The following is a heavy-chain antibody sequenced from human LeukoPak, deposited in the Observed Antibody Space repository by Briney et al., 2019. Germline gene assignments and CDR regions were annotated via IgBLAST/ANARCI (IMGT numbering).Heavy chain of an antibody. CDR2: MNPNSGNT. Sequence: GASVTVSCTTSGYTFSSYDINWVRQARGQGLEWMGWMNPNSGNTGYAEKFQGRVTMTRDTSINTAYMDLSSLESDDTAVYYCARGPRGSGWAQDAFDIWGQGKMVTVSS. V-gene: IGHV1-8*01. D-gene: IGHD6-19*01. CDR1: GYTFSSYD. CDR3: ARGPRGSGWAQDAFDI. J-gene: IGHJ3*02.